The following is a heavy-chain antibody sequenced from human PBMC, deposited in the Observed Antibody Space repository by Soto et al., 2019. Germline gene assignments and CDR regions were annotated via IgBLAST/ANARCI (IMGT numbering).Heavy chain of an antibody. D-gene: IGHD3-9*01. Sequence: QVQLQESGPGLVKPSQTLSLTCTVSGGSISSGGYYWSWIRQHPGKGLEWIGYIYYSGSTYYNPSLKCRVTISVDTSKNQFSLKLSSVTAADTAVYYCAREMSRGVNYDILLGGNYYGMDVWGQGTTVTVSS. J-gene: IGHJ6*02. V-gene: IGHV4-31*03. CDR3: AREMSRGVNYDILLGGNYYGMDV. CDR1: GGSISSGGYY. CDR2: IYYSGST.